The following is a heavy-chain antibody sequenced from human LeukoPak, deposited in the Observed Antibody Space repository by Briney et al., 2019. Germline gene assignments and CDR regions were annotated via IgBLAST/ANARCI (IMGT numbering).Heavy chain of an antibody. CDR2: IYTTGTT. J-gene: IGHJ4*02. CDR3: ARERYDFWSFDY. CDR1: GGSFSSYY. Sequence: SETLSLTCTVSGGSFSSYYWSWIRQPPGKGLEWIGYIYTTGTTSYNPSLKSRVTISLDTSKNQFSLQLSSVTAADTAVYYCARERYDFWSFDYWGQGTLVTLSS. V-gene: IGHV4-4*09. D-gene: IGHD3-3*01.